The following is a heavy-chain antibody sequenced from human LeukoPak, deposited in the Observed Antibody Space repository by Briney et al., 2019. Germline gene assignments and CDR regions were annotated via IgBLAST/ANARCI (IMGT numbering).Heavy chain of an antibody. Sequence: PSGTLSLTCAVSGGSISSSNWWSWVRQPPGKGLEWIGEIYHSGSTNYNPSLKGRVTISVDKSKNQFSLKLSSVTAADTAVYYCARGRSGGSCYSQFDYWGQGTLVTVSS. V-gene: IGHV4-4*02. CDR3: ARGRSGGSCYSQFDY. J-gene: IGHJ4*02. CDR1: GGSISSSNW. CDR2: IYHSGST. D-gene: IGHD2-15*01.